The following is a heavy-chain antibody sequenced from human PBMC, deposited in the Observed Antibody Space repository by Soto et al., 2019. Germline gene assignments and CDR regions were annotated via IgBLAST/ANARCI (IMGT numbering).Heavy chain of an antibody. CDR2: ISAYNGNT. CDR3: ARVNDPWAYYYGMDL. J-gene: IGHJ6*02. V-gene: IGHV1-18*01. D-gene: IGHD1-26*01. Sequence: QVQLVQSGAEVKKPGASVKVSCKASGYTFTSYGISWVRQAPGQGLEWMGWISAYNGNTNYAQKLQGRVTMTTDTPPSTAHMELRSLRSDATAVYYCARVNDPWAYYYGMDLWGQGTTVTVSS. CDR1: GYTFTSYG.